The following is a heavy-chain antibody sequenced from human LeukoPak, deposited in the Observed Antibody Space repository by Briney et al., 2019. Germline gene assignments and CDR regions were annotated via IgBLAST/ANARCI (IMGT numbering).Heavy chain of an antibody. J-gene: IGHJ4*02. CDR1: GFTFSSYA. V-gene: IGHV3-23*01. Sequence: PGGSLRLSCAASGFTFSSYAMSWVRQAPGKGLVWVSGISGSGGSTYYADSVEGRFTISRDNSKNTLYLRMNSLRAEDTAVYYCAKSFRVGVRGVIINGYYFDYWGRRTLVTVSS. CDR2: ISGSGGST. D-gene: IGHD3-10*02. CDR3: AKSFRVGVRGVIINGYYFDY.